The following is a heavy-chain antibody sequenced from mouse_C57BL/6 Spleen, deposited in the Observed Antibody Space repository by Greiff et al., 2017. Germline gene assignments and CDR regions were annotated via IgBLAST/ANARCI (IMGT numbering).Heavy chain of an antibody. CDR2: INPYNGGT. CDR1: GYTFTDYY. Sequence: VQLKQSGPVLVKPGASVKMSCKASGYTFTDYYMNWVKQSHGKSLEWIGVINPYNGGTSYNQKFKGKATLTVDKSSSTAYMELNSLTSEDSAVYYCARSSITTVVAPGYFDVWGTGTTVTVSS. CDR3: ARSSITTVVAPGYFDV. V-gene: IGHV1-19*01. D-gene: IGHD1-1*01. J-gene: IGHJ1*03.